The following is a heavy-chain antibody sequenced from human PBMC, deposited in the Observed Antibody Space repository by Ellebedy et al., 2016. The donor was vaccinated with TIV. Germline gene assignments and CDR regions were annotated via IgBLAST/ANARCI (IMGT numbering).Heavy chain of an antibody. Sequence: GESLKISCAASGFTFRTYSLNWVRQAPGKGLEWVSTISTITNYADSVRGRFTISRDNAKNSLYLQMNSLRAEDTAVYYCSRGGGCGGGTCYYPDFWGQGTLVTVSS. V-gene: IGHV3-21*01. CDR1: GFTFRTYS. CDR3: SRGGGCGGGTCYYPDF. D-gene: IGHD2-15*01. CDR2: ISTITNY. J-gene: IGHJ4*02.